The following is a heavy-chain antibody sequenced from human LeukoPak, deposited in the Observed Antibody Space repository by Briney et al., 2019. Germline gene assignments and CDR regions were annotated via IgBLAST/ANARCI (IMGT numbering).Heavy chain of an antibody. Sequence: SETLSLTCAVSGDSISGSSYYWGWLRQPPGKGLEWIGSICYSGSTYYSPSLKSRVTISVDTSKNQFSLKLSSVTAADTAVYYCARGLNWGQGTLVTVSS. CDR1: GDSISGSSYY. CDR2: ICYSGST. V-gene: IGHV4-39*01. CDR3: ARGLN. D-gene: IGHD3-22*01. J-gene: IGHJ4*02.